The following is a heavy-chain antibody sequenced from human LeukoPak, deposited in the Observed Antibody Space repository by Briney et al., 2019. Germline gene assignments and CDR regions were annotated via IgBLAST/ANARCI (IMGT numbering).Heavy chain of an antibody. Sequence: GASVKVSCKASGYTFTGYYMHWVRQAPGQGLEWMGWINPNSGGTNYAQKLQGRVTMTTDTSTSTAYMELRSLRSDDTAVYYCARGTTFGSSDLDYWGQGTLVTVSS. J-gene: IGHJ4*02. CDR1: GYTFTGYY. D-gene: IGHD1-26*01. V-gene: IGHV1-2*02. CDR2: INPNSGGT. CDR3: ARGTTFGSSDLDY.